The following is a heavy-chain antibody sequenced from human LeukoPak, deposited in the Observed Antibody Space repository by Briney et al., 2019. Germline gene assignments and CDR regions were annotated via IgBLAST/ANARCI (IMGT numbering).Heavy chain of an antibody. V-gene: IGHV4-39*07. CDR1: GGSISTSNYY. J-gene: IGHJ5*02. CDR2: IYHSGST. CDR3: ARPYDYVWPWFDP. D-gene: IGHD3-16*01. Sequence: SETLSLTCTVSGGSISTSNYYWGWIRQPPGKGLEWIGNIYHSGSTNYNPSLKSRVTISVDTSKNQFSLKLSSVTAADTAVYYCARPYDYVWPWFDPWGQGTLVTVSS.